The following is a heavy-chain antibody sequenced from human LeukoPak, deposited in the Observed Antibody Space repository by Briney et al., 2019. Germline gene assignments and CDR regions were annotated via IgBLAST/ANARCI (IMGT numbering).Heavy chain of an antibody. D-gene: IGHD3-22*01. CDR2: IYISGST. CDR3: VISSGYYTYDY. CDR1: GGSISSSY. V-gene: IGHV4-4*07. Sequence: PSETLSLTCTVSGGSISSSYYSWIRQPAGKGLEWIGRIYISGSTNYNPSLKSRVTMSVDTSKNQFSLKLSSVTAADTAVYYCVISSGYYTYDYWGQGTLVTVSS. J-gene: IGHJ4*02.